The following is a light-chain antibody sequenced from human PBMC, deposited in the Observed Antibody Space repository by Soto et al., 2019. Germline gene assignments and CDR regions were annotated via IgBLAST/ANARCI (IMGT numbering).Light chain of an antibody. V-gene: IGKV3-20*01. CDR3: HPFVGSVCP. Sequence: TCRASQSVNINLAWYQQKPGQAPRFLIYGTSSRATGIPDRFSGSGHGTDFIRTSSGLSAYQLTGYSCHPFVGSVCPVGRGTKVDIK. CDR1: QSVNIN. CDR2: GTS. J-gene: IGKJ1*01.